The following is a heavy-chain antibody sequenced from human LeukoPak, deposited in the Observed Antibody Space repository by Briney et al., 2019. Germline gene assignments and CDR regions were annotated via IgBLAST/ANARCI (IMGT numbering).Heavy chain of an antibody. CDR3: AGFSSGYYPDAFDI. Sequence: GGSLRLSCAASGFTFSSYSMNWVRQAPGKGLEWVSYISSSSSTIYYADSVKGRFTISRDNAKNSLYLQMNSLRAEDTAVYYCAGFSSGYYPDAFDIWGQGTMVTVSS. CDR1: GFTFSSYS. J-gene: IGHJ3*02. V-gene: IGHV3-48*01. D-gene: IGHD3-22*01. CDR2: ISSSSSTI.